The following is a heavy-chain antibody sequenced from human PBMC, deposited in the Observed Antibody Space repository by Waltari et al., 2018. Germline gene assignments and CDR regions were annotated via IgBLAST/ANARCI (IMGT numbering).Heavy chain of an antibody. CDR3: ARDRGYCSGGSCLNWFDP. CDR1: GYSISSGYY. J-gene: IGHJ5*02. Sequence: QVQLQESGPGLMKPSETLSLTCTVSGYSISSGYYWGWIRQPPGKGLEWIGSIYHSGSTYYNPSLKSRVTISVDTSKNQFTLKLSSVTAADTAVYYCARDRGYCSGGSCLNWFDPWGQGTLVTVSS. CDR2: IYHSGST. V-gene: IGHV4-38-2*02. D-gene: IGHD2-15*01.